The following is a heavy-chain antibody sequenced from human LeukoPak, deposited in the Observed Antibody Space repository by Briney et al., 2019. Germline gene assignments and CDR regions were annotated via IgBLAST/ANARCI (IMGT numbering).Heavy chain of an antibody. CDR3: ARGDTSGWPYSFGY. Sequence: SGTLSLTCTVSGASISSRNWWSWVRQPPGKGLEWIGEIYHSGSSNFNPSLKSRITISVDKPRNQFSLNLTSVTAADTAVYFCARGDTSGWPYSFGYWGQGTLVSVSS. CDR1: GASISSRNW. J-gene: IGHJ4*02. CDR2: IYHSGSS. D-gene: IGHD6-19*01. V-gene: IGHV4-4*02.